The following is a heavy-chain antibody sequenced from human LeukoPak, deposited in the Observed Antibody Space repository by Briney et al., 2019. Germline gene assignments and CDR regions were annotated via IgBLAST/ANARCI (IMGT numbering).Heavy chain of an antibody. Sequence: SETLSLTCTVSGGSISSGSYYWSWIRQPAGKGLEWIGRIYTSGSTNYNPSLKSRVTISMDTSKNQFSLNLRSVTAADTAVYYCANSGSSPFDYWGQGTLVTVSS. J-gene: IGHJ4*02. D-gene: IGHD1-26*01. CDR3: ANSGSSPFDY. CDR1: GGSISSGSYY. CDR2: IYTSGST. V-gene: IGHV4-61*02.